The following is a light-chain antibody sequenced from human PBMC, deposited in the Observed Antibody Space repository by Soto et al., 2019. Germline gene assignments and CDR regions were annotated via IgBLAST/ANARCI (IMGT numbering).Light chain of an antibody. J-gene: IGKJ5*01. CDR3: QQYNNLPT. V-gene: IGKV1-39*01. CDR2: AAS. CDR1: QSISIY. Sequence: DITMTQSPSSVSASEGDRATITCRASQSISIYLDWYQQKPGKAPKLLIYAASSLQTGVPSRFSGSGSGTDFTLTISSLQPEDFAVYYCQQYNNLPTFCQGTRLEIK.